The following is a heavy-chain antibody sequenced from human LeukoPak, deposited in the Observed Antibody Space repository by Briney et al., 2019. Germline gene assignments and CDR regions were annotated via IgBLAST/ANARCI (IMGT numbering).Heavy chain of an antibody. D-gene: IGHD6-6*01. CDR3: ARVYSSSSRNWFDP. CDR2: TSAYNGNT. CDR1: GYTFTSYG. V-gene: IGHV1-18*01. J-gene: IGHJ5*02. Sequence: ASVKVSCKASGYTFTSYGISWVRQAPGQGLEWMGWTSAYNGNTNYAQKLQGRVTMTTDTSTSTAYMELRSLRSDDTAVYYCARVYSSSSRNWFDPWGQGTLVTVSS.